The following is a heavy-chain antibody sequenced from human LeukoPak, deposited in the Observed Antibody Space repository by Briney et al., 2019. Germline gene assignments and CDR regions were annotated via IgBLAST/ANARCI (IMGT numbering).Heavy chain of an antibody. Sequence: GGSLRLSCAASGFTFSSYEMNWVRQAPGKGLEWVPYISSSGSTIYYADSVRGRFTISRDNAKNSLYLQMNSLRAEDTAVYYCAELGITMIGGVWGKGTTVTISS. CDR3: AELGITMIGGV. D-gene: IGHD3-10*02. CDR2: ISSSGSTI. CDR1: GFTFSSYE. J-gene: IGHJ6*04. V-gene: IGHV3-48*03.